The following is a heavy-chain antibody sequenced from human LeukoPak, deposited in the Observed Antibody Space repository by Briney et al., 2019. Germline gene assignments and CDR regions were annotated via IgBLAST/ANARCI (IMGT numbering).Heavy chain of an antibody. CDR3: ARGYFDWLLAAGFWFDP. D-gene: IGHD3-9*01. Sequence: SETLSLTCTVSGGSISSHYWSWIRQPPGKGLEWIGYIYYSGSTNYNPYLKSRVTISVDTSKNQFSLKLRSVTAADTAVYYCARGYFDWLLAAGFWFDPWGQGTLVTVSS. CDR2: IYYSGST. CDR1: GGSISSHY. V-gene: IGHV4-59*11. J-gene: IGHJ5*02.